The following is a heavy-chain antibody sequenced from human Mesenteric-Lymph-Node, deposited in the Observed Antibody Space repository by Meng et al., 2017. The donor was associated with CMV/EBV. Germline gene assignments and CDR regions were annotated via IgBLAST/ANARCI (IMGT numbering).Heavy chain of an antibody. J-gene: IGHJ4*02. D-gene: IGHD3-3*01. CDR3: TRERYYDFWSGYRGVDY. CDR1: GFTFGDYA. V-gene: IGHV3-49*04. CDR2: IRSKAYGGTT. Sequence: GGSLRLSCTASGFTFGDYAMSWVRQAPGKGLEWVGFIRSKAYGGTTEYAASVKGRFTISRDDSKSIAYLQMNSLKTEDTAVYYCTRERYYDFWSGYRGVDYWGQGTVVTVSS.